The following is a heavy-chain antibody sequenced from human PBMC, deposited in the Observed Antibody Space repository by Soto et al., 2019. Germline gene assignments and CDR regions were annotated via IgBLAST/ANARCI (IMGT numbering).Heavy chain of an antibody. D-gene: IGHD3-3*01. CDR1: GFTVSSNY. CDR2: IYSGGST. CDR3: AREFQYYDFWSGSRNYYYLDV. J-gene: IGHJ6*03. V-gene: IGHV3-53*04. Sequence: GSLRLSCAASGFTVSSNYMSWVRQAPGKGLEWVSVIYSGGSTYYADSVKGRFTISRHNSKNTLYLQMNSLRAEDTAVYYCAREFQYYDFWSGSRNYYYLDVWGKGTTVTVSS.